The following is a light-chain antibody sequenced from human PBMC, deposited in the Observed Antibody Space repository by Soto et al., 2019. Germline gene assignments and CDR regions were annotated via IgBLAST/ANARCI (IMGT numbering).Light chain of an antibody. CDR2: AAS. CDR1: QSVSSSY. Sequence: THSPVTLSLCIAERATLSCRPIQSVSSSYLVWHQQKPGQAPRLLIYAASRRATGIPDRFSGSGAGTEFTLTISSLQSEDFALYYCQQRNSWPPITFGQGTRLEIK. V-gene: IGKV3D-20*02. CDR3: QQRNSWPPIT. J-gene: IGKJ5*01.